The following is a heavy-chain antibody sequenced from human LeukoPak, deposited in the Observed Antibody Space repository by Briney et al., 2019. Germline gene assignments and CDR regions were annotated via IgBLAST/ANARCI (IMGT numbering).Heavy chain of an antibody. CDR1: GGSISSSSYY. J-gene: IGHJ5*02. V-gene: IGHV4-39*01. CDR3: ARATGYCSSTSCNNWFDP. D-gene: IGHD2-2*01. CDR2: IYFSGST. Sequence: SETLSLTCTVSGGSISSSSYYWGWIRQPPGKGLEWIGRIYFSGSTYYNPSCKSRVTISVDTSKNQFSLKLSSVTATDTAVYYCARATGYCSSTSCNNWFDPWGQGTLVTVSS.